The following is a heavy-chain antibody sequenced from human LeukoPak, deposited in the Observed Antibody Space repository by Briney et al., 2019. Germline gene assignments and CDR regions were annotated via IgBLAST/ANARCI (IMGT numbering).Heavy chain of an antibody. CDR2: MNPNTGNA. V-gene: IGHV1-8*03. CDR3: ARGSRSWFDP. Sequence: GESLKISCKGSGYSFTSYWIGWVRQATGQGLEWMGWMNPNTGNAGYAQKFQDRVTITWDASRSTAYMDLSSLRSEDTAVYYCARGSRSWFDPWGQGTLVTVSS. CDR1: GYSFTSYW. J-gene: IGHJ5*02.